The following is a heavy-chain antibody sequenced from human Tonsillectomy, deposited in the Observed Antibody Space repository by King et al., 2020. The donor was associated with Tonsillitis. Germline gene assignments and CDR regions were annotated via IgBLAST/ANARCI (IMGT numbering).Heavy chain of an antibody. V-gene: IGHV3-43D*03. CDR2: ISWDGGST. CDR1: GFTFDDSA. CDR3: AKDILSGPITPAGTCDY. Sequence: VQLVESGGVVVQPGGSLRLSCAASGFTFDDSAMHWVRQAPGKGLEWVSLISWDGGSTYYAASGKGRLTISRDKSKNSLYLQMNSLRAEDTALYYCAKDILSGPITPAGTCDYWGQGTLVTVSS. D-gene: IGHD6-13*01. J-gene: IGHJ4*02.